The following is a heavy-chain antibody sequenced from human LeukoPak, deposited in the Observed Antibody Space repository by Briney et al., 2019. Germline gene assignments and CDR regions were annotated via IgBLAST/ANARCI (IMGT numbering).Heavy chain of an antibody. Sequence: GGSLRLFCAASGFTFSDYYMSWIRQAPGKGLEWGSYISSSGSTIYYADSVKGRFTISRDNAKNSLYLQMNSLRAEDTAVYYCAKFTRSSGDCLWGQGSLVTVSS. J-gene: IGHJ4*02. CDR1: GFTFSDYY. V-gene: IGHV3-11*04. CDR2: ISSSGSTI. D-gene: IGHD2-21*01. CDR3: AKFTRSSGDCL.